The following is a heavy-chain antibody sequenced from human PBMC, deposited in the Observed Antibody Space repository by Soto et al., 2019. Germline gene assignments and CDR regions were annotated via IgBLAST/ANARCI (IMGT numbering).Heavy chain of an antibody. V-gene: IGHV1-69*13. CDR1: GGTFSSYA. Sequence: GASVKVSCKASGGTFSSYAISWVRQAPGQGLEWMGGIIPIFGTANYAQKFQGRVTITADESTSTAYMELSSLRSEDTAVYYCARIGGYDILTDYHYYGMDVWHQETTVT. J-gene: IGHJ6*02. CDR3: ARIGGYDILTDYHYYGMDV. CDR2: IIPIFGTA. D-gene: IGHD3-9*01.